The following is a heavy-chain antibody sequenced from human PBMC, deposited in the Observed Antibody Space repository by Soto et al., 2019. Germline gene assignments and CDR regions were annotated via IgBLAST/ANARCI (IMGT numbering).Heavy chain of an antibody. V-gene: IGHV3-9*01. J-gene: IGHJ4*01. CDR3: ALSVVVTVLSFSYIWFFD. CDR2: ISWNSGSI. CDR1: GFTFDDYA. Sequence: GGSLRLSCAASGFTFDDYAMHWVRQAPGKGLEWVSGISWNSGSIGYADSVKGRFTVSRDNAKKSLYLQMNNLRAEDKALYYSALSVVVTVLSFSYIWFFD. D-gene: IGHD2-15*01.